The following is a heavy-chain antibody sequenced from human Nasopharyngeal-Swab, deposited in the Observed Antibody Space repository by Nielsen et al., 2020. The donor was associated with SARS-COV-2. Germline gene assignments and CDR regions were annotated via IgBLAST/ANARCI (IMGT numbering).Heavy chain of an antibody. D-gene: IGHD6-6*01. Sequence: WVRQAPGQGLEWMGIINPSGGSTSYAQKFQGRVTMTRDTSTSTVYMELSSLRSEDTAVYYCATVPSTIAVRKLLRNKDYYYMDVWGTGTTVTVSS. CDR3: ATVPSTIAVRKLLRNKDYYYMDV. V-gene: IGHV1-46*01. J-gene: IGHJ6*03. CDR2: INPSGGST.